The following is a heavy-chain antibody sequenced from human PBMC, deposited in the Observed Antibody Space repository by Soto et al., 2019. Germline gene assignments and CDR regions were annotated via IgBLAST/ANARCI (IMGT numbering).Heavy chain of an antibody. Sequence: GGSLRLSCSASGFIFSSYAMHWVRQAPGKGLEYVSAISGNGDTTFYADSVKDRFTISRDNSKNTLYLQMSSLRAEDTAVYYCVKDGLALRFLERLSTGDVWGQGTTVTVSS. V-gene: IGHV3-64D*06. CDR3: VKDGLALRFLERLSTGDV. D-gene: IGHD3-3*01. J-gene: IGHJ6*02. CDR2: ISGNGDTT. CDR1: GFIFSSYA.